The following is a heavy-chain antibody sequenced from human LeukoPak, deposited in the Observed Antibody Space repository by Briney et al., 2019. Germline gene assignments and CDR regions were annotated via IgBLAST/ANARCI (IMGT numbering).Heavy chain of an antibody. J-gene: IGHJ4*02. D-gene: IGHD3-22*01. CDR2: TIPIFGTA. CDR1: GGTFSSYA. CDR3: ARAGDRVTMMEPKLSSAYYFDY. V-gene: IGHV1-69*01. Sequence: GSSVKVSCKASGGTFSSYAISWVRQAPGQGLEWMGGTIPIFGTANYAQKFQGRVTITADESTSTAYMELSSLRSEDTAVYYCARAGDRVTMMEPKLSSAYYFDYWGQETLVTVSS.